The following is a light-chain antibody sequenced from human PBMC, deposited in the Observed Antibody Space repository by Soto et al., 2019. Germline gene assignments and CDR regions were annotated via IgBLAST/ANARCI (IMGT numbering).Light chain of an antibody. J-gene: IGLJ2*01. V-gene: IGLV3-1*01. Sequence: SYELTQPPSVSVSPGQTASITCTGDKWGDKYACWYQRNQGQSPVLVIYQDSKRPSGIPERFSGSNSRNTATLTISGTQAMDEADYYCQAWDSSTGVFGGGTQLTVL. CDR3: QAWDSSTGV. CDR2: QDS. CDR1: KWGDKY.